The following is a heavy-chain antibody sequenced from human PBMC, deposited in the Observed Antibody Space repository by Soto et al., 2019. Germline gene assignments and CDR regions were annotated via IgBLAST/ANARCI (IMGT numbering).Heavy chain of an antibody. Sequence: QVQLQESGPRLVKNSQTLSLTCTVSGDSISSGDYYWSWIRQPPGKGLEWIGYIYYSGSTSYNPSLESRVTISVDTPKTQFSLKLTSVAAADTAVYFCASSQDDGVVMWGQGTMVSASA. CDR1: GDSISSGDYY. J-gene: IGHJ3*02. CDR3: ASSQDDGVVM. CDR2: IYYSGST. V-gene: IGHV4-30-4*01.